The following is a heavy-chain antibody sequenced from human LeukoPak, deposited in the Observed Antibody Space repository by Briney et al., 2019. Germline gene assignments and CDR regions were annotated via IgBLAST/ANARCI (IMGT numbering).Heavy chain of an antibody. D-gene: IGHD3-3*01. J-gene: IGHJ4*02. CDR1: GFTFSSYS. CDR2: IRGDSSEP. Sequence: GGSLRLSCAGSGFTFSSYSMIWVRQAPGKGLEWVSSIRGDSSEPRHAGSVMGRLTLSRDNPEKSLYLQMNSLRAEDTAVYYCARGHFGVVLDYWGQGTLVTVSS. CDR3: ARGHFGVVLDY. V-gene: IGHV3-21*01.